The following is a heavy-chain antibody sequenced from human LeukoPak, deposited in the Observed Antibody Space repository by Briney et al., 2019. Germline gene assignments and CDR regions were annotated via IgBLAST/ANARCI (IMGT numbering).Heavy chain of an antibody. J-gene: IGHJ4*02. Sequence: ASVKVSCKASGGTFSSYAISWVRQAPGQGLEWMGGIIPIFGTANYAQKFQGRVTITADKSTSTAYMELSSLRAEDTAVYYCASSRSGWLQYNYWGQGTLVTVSS. D-gene: IGHD5-24*01. CDR2: IIPIFGTA. CDR1: GGTFSSYA. CDR3: ASSRSGWLQYNY. V-gene: IGHV1-69*06.